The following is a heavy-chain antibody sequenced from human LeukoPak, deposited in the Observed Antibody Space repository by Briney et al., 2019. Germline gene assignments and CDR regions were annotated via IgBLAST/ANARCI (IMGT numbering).Heavy chain of an antibody. D-gene: IGHD2/OR15-2a*01. CDR1: GFTFTNYW. J-gene: IGHJ5*02. V-gene: IGHV3-74*01. CDR3: ARDNSPGWFGP. Sequence: GGSLRLSCAASGFTFTNYWMHWIRQAPGKGLEWVSRVKGDGSSTSYADSVKGRFTISRDNVKNTLYLQMNSLRAEDTAVYYCARDNSPGWFGPWGQGILVTVSS. CDR2: VKGDGSST.